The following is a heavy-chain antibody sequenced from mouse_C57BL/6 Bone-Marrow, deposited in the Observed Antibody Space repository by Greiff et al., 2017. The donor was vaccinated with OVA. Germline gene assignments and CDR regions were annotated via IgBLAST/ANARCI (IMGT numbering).Heavy chain of an antibody. J-gene: IGHJ3*01. CDR2: ISSGGDYI. D-gene: IGHD2-1*01. CDR1: GFTFSSYA. Sequence: EVKLVESGEGLVKPGGSLKLSCAASGFTFSSYAMSWVRQTPEKRLEWVAYISSGGDYIYYADTVKGRFTISRDNARNTLYLQMSSLKSEDTAMYYCTRDLGGNFFAYWGQGTLVTVSA. CDR3: TRDLGGNFFAY. V-gene: IGHV5-9-1*02.